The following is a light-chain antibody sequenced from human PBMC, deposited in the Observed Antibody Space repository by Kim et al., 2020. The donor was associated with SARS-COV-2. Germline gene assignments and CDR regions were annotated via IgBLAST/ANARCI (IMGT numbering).Light chain of an antibody. V-gene: IGLV3-21*04. CDR1: NSGSKS. Sequence: SYELTQPPSVSVAPGKTARITCGGNNSGSKSVHWYQQKPGQSTVLVIYYDSDRPSGIPERFFGSNSGNTATLTISRVEAGDEADYYCQVWDSSSDHRVFGGWTQLTVL. J-gene: IGLJ3*02. CDR3: QVWDSSSDHRV. CDR2: YDS.